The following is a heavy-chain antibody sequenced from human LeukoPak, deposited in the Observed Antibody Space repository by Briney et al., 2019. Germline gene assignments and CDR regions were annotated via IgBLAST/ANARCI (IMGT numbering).Heavy chain of an antibody. Sequence: GGSLRLSCAASGFTFSSYAMSWVRQAPGKGLEWVSAISGSGGSTYYADSVKGRFAISRDNSKNTLYLQMNSLRAEDTAVYYCANAGAHKRCFDYWGQGTLVTVSS. CDR3: ANAGAHKRCFDY. CDR1: GFTFSSYA. D-gene: IGHD3-16*01. CDR2: ISGSGGST. V-gene: IGHV3-23*01. J-gene: IGHJ4*02.